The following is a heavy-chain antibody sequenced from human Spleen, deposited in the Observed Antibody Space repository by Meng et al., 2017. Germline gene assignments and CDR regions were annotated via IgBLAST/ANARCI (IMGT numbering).Heavy chain of an antibody. Sequence: QVHLQHSVPGLVKPAQTLALPCAHSGDSVSSNNAGWNWIRQSPSRGLEWLGRTYYRSKWYNEYAVSVKSRIIINPDTSKNQFSLQLNSVTPEDTAVYYCARDVDWAPWGQGTLVTVSS. J-gene: IGHJ5*02. CDR1: GDSVSSNNAG. D-gene: IGHD3-9*01. CDR2: TYYRSKWYN. V-gene: IGHV6-1*01. CDR3: ARDVDWAP.